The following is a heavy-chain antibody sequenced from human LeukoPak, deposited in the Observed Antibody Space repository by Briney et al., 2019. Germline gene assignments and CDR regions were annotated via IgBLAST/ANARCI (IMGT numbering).Heavy chain of an antibody. CDR2: ISAYNGNT. Sequence: ASVKVSCKASGYTFTSYGISWVRQAPGQGLEWMGWISAYNGNTNYAQKLQGRVTMTTDTSTSTAYMELRSLRSDDTAVYYCARDFDTPLGYSSGWFDYWGQGTLVTVSS. V-gene: IGHV1-18*01. J-gene: IGHJ4*02. CDR3: ARDFDTPLGYSSGWFDY. CDR1: GYTFTSYG. D-gene: IGHD6-19*01.